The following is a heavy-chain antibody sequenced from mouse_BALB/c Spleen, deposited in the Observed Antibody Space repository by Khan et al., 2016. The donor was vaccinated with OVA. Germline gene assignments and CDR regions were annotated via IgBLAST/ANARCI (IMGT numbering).Heavy chain of an antibody. CDR2: IHPNSGNT. CDR3: ARYGKGDAMDY. CDR1: GYTFTSSW. V-gene: IGHV1S130*01. Sequence: QVQLQQSGSVLVRPGASVKLSCKTSGYTFTSSWIHWAKQRPGQGLEWIGEIHPNSGNTNYNETFKGKATLTVDTSSSTAYVDLSSLTSEDSAVYYCARYGKGDAMDYWGQGTSVTVSS. D-gene: IGHD2-1*01. J-gene: IGHJ4*01.